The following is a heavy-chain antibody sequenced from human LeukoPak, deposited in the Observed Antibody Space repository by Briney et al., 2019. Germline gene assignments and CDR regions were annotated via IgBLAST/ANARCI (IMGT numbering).Heavy chain of an antibody. D-gene: IGHD3-22*01. J-gene: IGHJ4*02. CDR2: ISYDGSNK. Sequence: GGSLRLSCAASGFTFSSYGMHWVRQAPGKGLEWVAVISYDGSNKYYADSVKGRFTISRDNSKNTLYLQMNSLRAEDTAVYYCAKDERYYYDSSGHGYFDYWGQGTLVTVSS. CDR3: AKDERYYYDSSGHGYFDY. CDR1: GFTFSSYG. V-gene: IGHV3-30*18.